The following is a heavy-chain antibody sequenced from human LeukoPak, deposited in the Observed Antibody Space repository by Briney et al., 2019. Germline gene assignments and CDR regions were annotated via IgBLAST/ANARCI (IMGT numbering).Heavy chain of an antibody. CDR2: IYYSGST. Sequence: PSETLSLTCTVSGGSISSYSWSWIRQPPGKGLEWIGYIYYSGSTNYNPSLKSRVTISVDTSKNQFSLKLSSVTAADTAVYYCARELTVTHYFDYWGQGTLVTVSS. CDR1: GGSISSYS. V-gene: IGHV4-59*01. D-gene: IGHD4-17*01. CDR3: ARELTVTHYFDY. J-gene: IGHJ4*02.